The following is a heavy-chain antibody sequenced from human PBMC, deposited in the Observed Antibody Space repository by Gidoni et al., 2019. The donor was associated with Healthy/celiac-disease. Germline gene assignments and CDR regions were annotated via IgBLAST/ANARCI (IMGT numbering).Heavy chain of an antibody. Sequence: QAQLQESGPGLVKPSQTLSLTCTVSGGPIRSGGYYRGWIRQHPEKGLEWIGYIYNSGSTYYNPSLKSRVTISVDTSKNQFSMKLSSVTAADTAVYYCAREGDYDSPQGFDYWGQGTLVTVSS. V-gene: IGHV4-31*03. J-gene: IGHJ4*02. CDR1: GGPIRSGGYY. D-gene: IGHD3-22*01. CDR2: IYNSGST. CDR3: AREGDYDSPQGFDY.